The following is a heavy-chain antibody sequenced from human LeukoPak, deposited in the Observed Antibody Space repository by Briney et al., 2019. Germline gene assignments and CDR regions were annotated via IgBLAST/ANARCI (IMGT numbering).Heavy chain of an antibody. CDR1: GFTFSTNS. J-gene: IGHJ4*02. CDR2: ITSSGSVI. Sequence: GGSLRLSCAASGFTFSTNSMSWVRQAPGKGLEWVSYITSSGSVIHYADSVKGRFTISRDNANYALYLQMNSLRAEDTAVYYCARGGGSSSGLYFDSWGQGTLVTASS. V-gene: IGHV3-21*05. CDR3: ARGGGSSSGLYFDS. D-gene: IGHD6-6*01.